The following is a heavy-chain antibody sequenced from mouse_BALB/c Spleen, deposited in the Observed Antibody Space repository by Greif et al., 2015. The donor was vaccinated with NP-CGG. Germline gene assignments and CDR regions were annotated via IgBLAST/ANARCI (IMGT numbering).Heavy chain of an antibody. CDR1: GFNIKDTY. CDR3: ARWDWYFDV. J-gene: IGHJ1*01. CDR2: IDTANGNT. V-gene: IGHV14-3*02. Sequence: VQLQQSGAELVKPGASVKLSCTASGFNIKDTYMHWVKQRPEQGLEWIGRIDTANGNTKYDPKFQGKATITADTSSNTAYLQLSSLTSEDTAVYYCARWDWYFDVWGEGTTVTVSS.